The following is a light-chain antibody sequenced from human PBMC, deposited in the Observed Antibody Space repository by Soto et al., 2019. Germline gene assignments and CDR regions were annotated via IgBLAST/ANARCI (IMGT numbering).Light chain of an antibody. J-gene: IGLJ1*01. Sequence: QSVLTQPPSLSAAPGQKVTISCSGRSSNIESNYVSWFQQPLGTAPNLLIYENNKRPSGIPDRFSASKSGTSASLVITGLQTGDEADYFCGAWDISLSAYVFGTGTKVTVL. CDR1: SSNIESNY. V-gene: IGLV1-51*02. CDR2: ENN. CDR3: GAWDISLSAYV.